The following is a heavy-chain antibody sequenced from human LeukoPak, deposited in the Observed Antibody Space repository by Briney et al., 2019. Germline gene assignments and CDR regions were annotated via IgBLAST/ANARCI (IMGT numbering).Heavy chain of an antibody. CDR2: IYYSGST. Sequence: SETLSLTCTVSGGSINSSSYYWGWIRQPPGKGLEWIGSIYYSGSTYYNPSLKSRVTISVDTSKNQFSLKLSSVTAADTAVYYCARHDITMVRGVIWWFDPWGQGTLVTVSS. CDR3: ARHDITMVRGVIWWFDP. J-gene: IGHJ5*02. V-gene: IGHV4-39*01. D-gene: IGHD3-10*01. CDR1: GGSINSSSYY.